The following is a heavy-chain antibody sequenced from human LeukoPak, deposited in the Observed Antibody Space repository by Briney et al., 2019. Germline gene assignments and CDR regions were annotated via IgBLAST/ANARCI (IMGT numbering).Heavy chain of an antibody. J-gene: IGHJ4*02. CDR2: ISSSSSYI. CDR3: ARGAPQGYYYDSSGYYLPSDY. V-gene: IGHV3-21*01. Sequence: GGSLRLSCVASGFTFNTYNMNWVRQAPGKGLEWVSSISSSSSYIYYADSVKGRFTISRDNAKNSLYLQMNSLRAEDTAVYYCARGAPQGYYYDSSGYYLPSDYWGQGTLVTVSS. D-gene: IGHD3-22*01. CDR1: GFTFNTYN.